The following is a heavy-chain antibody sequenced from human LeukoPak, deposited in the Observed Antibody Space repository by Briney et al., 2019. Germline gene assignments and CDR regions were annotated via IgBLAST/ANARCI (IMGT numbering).Heavy chain of an antibody. V-gene: IGHV4-59*08. CDR1: GGSISSYY. J-gene: IGHJ6*02. D-gene: IGHD6-19*01. CDR3: ARVAGTYYGMDV. Sequence: PSETLSLTCTVSGGSISSYYWSWIRQPPGKGLEWIGYIYYSGSTNYNPSLKSRVTISVDTSKNQFSLKLSSVTAADTAVYYCARVAGTYYGMDVWGQGTAVTVSS. CDR2: IYYSGST.